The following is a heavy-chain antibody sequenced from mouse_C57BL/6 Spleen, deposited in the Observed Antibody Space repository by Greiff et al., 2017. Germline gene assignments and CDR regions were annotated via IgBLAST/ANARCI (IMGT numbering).Heavy chain of an antibody. J-gene: IGHJ1*03. CDR1: GYAFSSSW. CDR2: IYPGDGDT. Sequence: QVQLQQSGPELVKPGASVKISCKASGYAFSSSWMNWVKQRPGKGLEWIGRIYPGDGDTNYNGKFKGKATLTADKSSSTAYMQLSSLTSEDSAVYFCARYDYDYYFDVWGTGTTVTFSS. D-gene: IGHD2-4*01. CDR3: ARYDYDYYFDV. V-gene: IGHV1-82*01.